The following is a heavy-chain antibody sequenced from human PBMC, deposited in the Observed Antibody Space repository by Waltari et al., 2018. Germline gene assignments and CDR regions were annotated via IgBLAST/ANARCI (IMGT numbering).Heavy chain of an antibody. J-gene: IGHJ4*02. CDR1: GFTFSSYA. V-gene: IGHV3-30-3*01. D-gene: IGHD4-17*01. CDR3: ARVIGYGDYASGY. Sequence: QVQLVESGGGVVQPGRSLRLSCAASGFTFSSYAMHWVRQAPGKGLEVVAVISYDGSNKYYADSVKGRFTISRDNSKNTLYLQMNSLRAEDTAVYYCARVIGYGDYASGYWGQGTLVTVSS. CDR2: ISYDGSNK.